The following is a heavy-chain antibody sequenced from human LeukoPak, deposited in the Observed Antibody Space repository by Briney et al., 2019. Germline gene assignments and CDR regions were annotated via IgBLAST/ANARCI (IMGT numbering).Heavy chain of an antibody. J-gene: IGHJ5*02. D-gene: IGHD3-22*01. Sequence: PSETLSLTCTVSGVSISSGDYYWSWIRQPPGKGLEWIGYMYYSGSTYYNPSLKSRVTISADTSKNQFSLKLSSVTAAGTAVYYCARPYYYDSRIDPWGQGTLVTVSS. CDR1: GVSISSGDYY. CDR3: ARPYYYDSRIDP. CDR2: MYYSGST. V-gene: IGHV4-30-4*01.